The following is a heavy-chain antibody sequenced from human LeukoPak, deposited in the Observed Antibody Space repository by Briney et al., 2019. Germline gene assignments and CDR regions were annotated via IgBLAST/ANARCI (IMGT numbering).Heavy chain of an antibody. J-gene: IGHJ4*02. CDR3: ARARRYSSSSPFDY. CDR2: ISSSSSYI. V-gene: IGHV3-21*01. D-gene: IGHD6-6*01. CDR1: GFTFSSYS. Sequence: GGSLRLSCAASGFTFSSYSMNWVRQAPGKGLEWDSSISSSSSYIYYADSVKGRFTISRDNAKNSLYLQMNSLRAEDTAVYYCARARRYSSSSPFDYWGQGTLVTVSS.